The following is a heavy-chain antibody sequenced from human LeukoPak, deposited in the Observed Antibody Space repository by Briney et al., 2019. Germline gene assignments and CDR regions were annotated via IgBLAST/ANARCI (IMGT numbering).Heavy chain of an antibody. CDR3: ARHVRGVSGHWFDP. CDR1: GGSISSGGYY. V-gene: IGHV4-31*11. J-gene: IGHJ5*02. D-gene: IGHD3-10*01. Sequence: PQTLSLTCAVSGGSISSGGYYWSWIRQHPGKGLEWIAYISYSGTTYYNPSLKSRVTISVDTSKNQFSLRLSSVTAADTAVYYCARHVRGVSGHWFDPWGQGTLVTVSS. CDR2: ISYSGTT.